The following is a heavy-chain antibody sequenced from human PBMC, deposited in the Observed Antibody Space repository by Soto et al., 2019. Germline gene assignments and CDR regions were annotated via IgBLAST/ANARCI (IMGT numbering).Heavy chain of an antibody. Sequence: SETLSLTCTVSGGSISSGGYYWSWIRQHPGKGLEWIGYIYYSGSTYYNPSLKSRVTISVDTSKNQFSLKLGSVTAADTAVYYCAAARERALKYQLPKGDYYYYMDVWGKGTTVTVSS. J-gene: IGHJ6*03. CDR1: GGSISSGGYY. CDR2: IYYSGST. D-gene: IGHD2-2*01. V-gene: IGHV4-31*03. CDR3: AAARERALKYQLPKGDYYYYMDV.